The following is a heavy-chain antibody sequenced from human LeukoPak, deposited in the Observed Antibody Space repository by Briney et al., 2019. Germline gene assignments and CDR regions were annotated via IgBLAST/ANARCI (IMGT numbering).Heavy chain of an antibody. CDR3: ANHALAARPPYYYYYYMDV. V-gene: IGHV3-23*01. D-gene: IGHD6-6*01. CDR1: GFTFSSYA. Sequence: GGSLRLSCAASGFTFSSYAMSWVRQAPGKGLEWVSAISGSGGSTYYADSVKGRFTISRDSSKNTLYLQMNSLRAEDTAVYYCANHALAARPPYYYYYYMDVWGKGTTVTVSS. J-gene: IGHJ6*03. CDR2: ISGSGGST.